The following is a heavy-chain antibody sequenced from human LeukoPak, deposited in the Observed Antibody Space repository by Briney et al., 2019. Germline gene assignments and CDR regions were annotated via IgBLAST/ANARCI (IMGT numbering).Heavy chain of an antibody. V-gene: IGHV3-21*01. CDR2: ISSSSSYI. Sequence: GGSLRLSCAASGLTFSSHWMHWVRQAPGKGLEWVSSISSSSSYIYYADSVKGRFTISRDNAKNSLYLQMNSLRAEDTAVYYCARAALPGSYYYYGMDVWGQGTTVTVSS. J-gene: IGHJ6*02. CDR1: GLTFSSHW. D-gene: IGHD7-27*01. CDR3: ARAALPGSYYYYGMDV.